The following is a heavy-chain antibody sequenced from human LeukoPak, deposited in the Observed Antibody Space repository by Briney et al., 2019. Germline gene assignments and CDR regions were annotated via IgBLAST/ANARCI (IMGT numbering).Heavy chain of an antibody. CDR1: GGSISSFY. CDR3: ARNIAYRPYYFDY. CDR2: IYDSGST. V-gene: IGHV4-59*08. D-gene: IGHD6-13*01. J-gene: IGHJ4*02. Sequence: SETLSLTCTVSGGSISSFYWSWIRQPPGKGQEWIGYIYDSGSTNYNPSLKSRVTISVDTSKNQFSLKLSSVTAADTAVYYCARNIAYRPYYFDYWGQGTLVTVSS.